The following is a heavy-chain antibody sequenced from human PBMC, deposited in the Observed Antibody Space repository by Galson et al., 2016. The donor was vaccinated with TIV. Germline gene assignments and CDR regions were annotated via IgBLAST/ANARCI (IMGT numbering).Heavy chain of an antibody. Sequence: SLRLSCAAFGFTFNSYAMNWVRQAPGKGLEWVAVISYDGSNNADSVKGRFTISRDKSKNTLYLQMNSLRGEDTAVYYCARTLTSYYFDYWGQGTLVTVSS. V-gene: IGHV3-30-3*01. J-gene: IGHJ4*02. D-gene: IGHD1-20*01. CDR1: GFTFNSYA. CDR3: ARTLTSYYFDY. CDR2: ISYDGSN.